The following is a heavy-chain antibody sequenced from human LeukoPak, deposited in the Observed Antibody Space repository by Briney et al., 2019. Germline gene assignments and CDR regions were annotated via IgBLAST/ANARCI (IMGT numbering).Heavy chain of an antibody. D-gene: IGHD2-21*02. Sequence: SETLSRTRTLTGGAVSGSIDCRNWIRQPPGKEPEWIGYIYNSGSTNYNPSPQSRVSISVDTSKNQFSLKLRFASAADTAVYFCARLGMLRLLDLWGRGALVTVSS. CDR2: IYNSGST. J-gene: IGHJ5*02. CDR1: GGAVSGSIDC. CDR3: ARLGMLRLLDL. V-gene: IGHV4-61*01.